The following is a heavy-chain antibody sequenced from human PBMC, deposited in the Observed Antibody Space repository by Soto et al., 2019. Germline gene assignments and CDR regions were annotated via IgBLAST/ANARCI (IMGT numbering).Heavy chain of an antibody. CDR1: GFTFSNFA. J-gene: IGHJ6*03. V-gene: IGHV3-23*01. Sequence: PGGSLSLSCAASGFTFSNFAMGWVRHAPGKGLEWVSEITGSTGSTYYADSVRGRFFISRDNSKNTLHLQMNSLRVEDTAVYYCVKDTSSSPYYMDVWGKGTTVTVSS. CDR2: ITGSTGST. D-gene: IGHD2-2*01. CDR3: VKDTSSSPYYMDV.